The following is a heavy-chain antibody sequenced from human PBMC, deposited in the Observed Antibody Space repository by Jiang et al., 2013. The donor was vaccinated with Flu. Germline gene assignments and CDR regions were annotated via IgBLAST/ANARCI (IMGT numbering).Heavy chain of an antibody. J-gene: IGHJ6*02. CDR1: GGSFSGYY. Sequence: LLKPSETLSLTCAVYGGSFSGYYWSWIRQPPGKGLEWIGEINHSGRTNYNPSLKSRVTISVDTSKNQFSLKLSSVTAADTAVYHCARGGTIFGVVRYYGMDVWGHGTTVTVSS. V-gene: IGHV4-34*01. CDR3: ARGGTIFGVVRYYGMDV. D-gene: IGHD3-3*01. CDR2: INHSGRT.